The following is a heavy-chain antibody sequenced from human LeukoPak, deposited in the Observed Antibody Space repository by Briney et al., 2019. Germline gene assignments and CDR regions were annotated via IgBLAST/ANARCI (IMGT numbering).Heavy chain of an antibody. CDR1: GFTFSSYS. Sequence: GGSLRLSCAASGFTFSSYSMNWVRQAPGKGLEWVSSISSSSSYLYYEDLVKRRFTISRDYDKNSLYLQMNSLRAEDTAVYYCARGPLLEWLNTFDYWGQGTLVTVSS. CDR2: ISSSSSYL. J-gene: IGHJ4*02. D-gene: IGHD3-3*01. V-gene: IGHV3-21*01. CDR3: ARGPLLEWLNTFDY.